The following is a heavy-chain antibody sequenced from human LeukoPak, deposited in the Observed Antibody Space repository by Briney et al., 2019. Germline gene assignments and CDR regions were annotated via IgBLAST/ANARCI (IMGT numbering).Heavy chain of an antibody. CDR2: INHSGST. CDR1: GGSFSGYY. CDR3: ARGEGGDVVPAASDFDY. D-gene: IGHD2-2*01. V-gene: IGHV4-34*01. J-gene: IGHJ4*02. Sequence: PSETLSLTFAVYGGSFSGYYWSWIRQPPGKGLEWIGEINHSGSTNYNPSLKSRVTISVDTSKNQFSLKLSSVTAADTAVYYCARGEGGDVVPAASDFDYWGQGTLVTVFS.